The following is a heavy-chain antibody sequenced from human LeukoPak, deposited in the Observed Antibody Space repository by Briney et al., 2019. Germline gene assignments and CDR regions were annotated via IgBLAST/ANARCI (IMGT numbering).Heavy chain of an antibody. CDR1: GFTFSNFV. D-gene: IGHD4-17*01. CDR2: ISGSGGNT. CDR3: AKVPITVTRNFDY. V-gene: IGHV3-23*01. J-gene: IGHJ4*02. Sequence: GGSLRLSCAASGFTFSNFVMSWVRQAPGKGLEWVSSISGSGGNTYYADSVKGRFTISRDNSKNTLYLQMNSLRAEDTAVYYCAKVPITVTRNFDYWGQGTLVTVSS.